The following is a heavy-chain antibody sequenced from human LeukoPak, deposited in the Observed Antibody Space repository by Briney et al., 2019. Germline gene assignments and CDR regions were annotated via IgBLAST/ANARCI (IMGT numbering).Heavy chain of an antibody. Sequence: SETLSLTCTVSGGSISSYYWSWIRQPPGKGLERIGYIYYSGSTYYNPSLKSRVTISVDTSKNQFSLKLSSVTAADTALYYCARESNYYGSGTGWFDPWGQGTLVTVSS. V-gene: IGHV4-59*12. CDR2: IYYSGST. CDR1: GGSISSYY. J-gene: IGHJ5*02. CDR3: ARESNYYGSGTGWFDP. D-gene: IGHD3-10*01.